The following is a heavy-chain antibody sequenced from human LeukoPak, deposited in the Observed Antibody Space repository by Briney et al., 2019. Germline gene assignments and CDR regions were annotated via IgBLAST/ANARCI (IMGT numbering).Heavy chain of an antibody. CDR2: ISYDGSNK. Sequence: GGSLRLSCAASGFTFSSYGMHWVRQAPDKGLEWVAVISYDGSNKYYADSVKGRFTISRDNSKNTLYLQMNSLRAEDTAVYYCANAYYFDYWGQGTLVTVSS. CDR1: GFTFSSYG. J-gene: IGHJ4*02. V-gene: IGHV3-30*18. CDR3: ANAYYFDY.